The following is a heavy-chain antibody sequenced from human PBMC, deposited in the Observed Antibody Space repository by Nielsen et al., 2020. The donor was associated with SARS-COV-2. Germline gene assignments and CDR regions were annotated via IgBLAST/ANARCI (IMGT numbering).Heavy chain of an antibody. D-gene: IGHD3-3*01. J-gene: IGHJ5*02. Sequence: SETLSLTCTVSGGSISSYYWSWIRQPPGKGLEWIGYIYYSGSTNYNPSLKSRVTISVDTSKNQFSLKLSSVTAADTAVYYCARHEKIFGVVTAYWFDPWGQGTLVTVSS. CDR2: IYYSGST. CDR3: ARHEKIFGVVTAYWFDP. CDR1: GGSISSYY. V-gene: IGHV4-59*08.